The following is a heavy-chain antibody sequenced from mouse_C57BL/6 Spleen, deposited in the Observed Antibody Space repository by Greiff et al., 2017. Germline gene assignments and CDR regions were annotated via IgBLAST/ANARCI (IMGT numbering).Heavy chain of an antibody. J-gene: IGHJ4*01. D-gene: IGHD1-1*01. Sequence: EVKLVESGGGLVQPGGSLSLSCAASGFTFTDYYMSWVRQPPGKALEWLGFIRNKANGDTTEYSASVKGRFTISRDNSQSILYLQMNALRAEDSAAYYCARYINYGSRRYAMDYWGQGTSVTVSS. CDR2: IRNKANGDTT. CDR3: ARYINYGSRRYAMDY. CDR1: GFTFTDYY. V-gene: IGHV7-3*01.